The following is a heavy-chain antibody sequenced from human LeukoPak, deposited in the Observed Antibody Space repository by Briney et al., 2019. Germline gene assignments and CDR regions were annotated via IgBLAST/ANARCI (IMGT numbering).Heavy chain of an antibody. CDR3: SRDMSPAMDV. D-gene: IGHD3-10*02. CDR1: GFTLSTYA. CDR2: ISYDGSNK. V-gene: IGHV3-30*04. Sequence: GGSLRLSCAASGFTLSTYAMHWVSQAPGKGLEWEAVISYDGSNKYYADSVKGRFTISRDISKNTLYLQMNSLRAEDTAMYYCSRDMSPAMDVWGEGTTVTVSS. J-gene: IGHJ6*04.